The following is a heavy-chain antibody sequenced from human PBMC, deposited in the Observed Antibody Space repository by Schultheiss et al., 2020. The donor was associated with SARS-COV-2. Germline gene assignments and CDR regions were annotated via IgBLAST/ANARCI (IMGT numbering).Heavy chain of an antibody. CDR2: IYHSGST. Sequence: SETLSLTCTVSGGSISSSSYYWGWIRQPPGKGLEWIGSIYHSGSTFYNPSLESRVTMSVDTSKNQFSLKLSSVTAVDTAVYYCARYYYDGTGDNWFDPWGQGIQVTVSS. J-gene: IGHJ5*02. CDR1: GGSISSSSYY. V-gene: IGHV4-39*07. CDR3: ARYYYDGTGDNWFDP. D-gene: IGHD3-3*01.